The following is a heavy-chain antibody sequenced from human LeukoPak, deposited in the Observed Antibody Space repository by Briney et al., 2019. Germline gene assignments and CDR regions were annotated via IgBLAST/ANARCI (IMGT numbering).Heavy chain of an antibody. D-gene: IGHD1-26*01. Sequence: TGRSLRLSCAASGFTFSSYSMHWVRQAPGKGLEWVAVISYDGSNKYYADSVKGRFTISRDNSKNTLYLQMNSLRAEDTAVNYCAKDNGGGSSFDYWGQGTLVTVSS. J-gene: IGHJ4*02. CDR2: ISYDGSNK. CDR1: GFTFSSYS. CDR3: AKDNGGGSSFDY. V-gene: IGHV3-30*18.